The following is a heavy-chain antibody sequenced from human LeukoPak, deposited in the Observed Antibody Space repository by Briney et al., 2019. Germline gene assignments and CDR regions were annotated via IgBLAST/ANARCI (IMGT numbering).Heavy chain of an antibody. CDR3: ARVSSSGWYLPY. CDR2: ISSSSSYT. Sequence: PGGSLRLSCAASGFTFSDYYMSWIRQAPGKGLEWVSYISSSSSYTNYADSVKGRFTISRDNAKNSPYLQMNSLRAEDTAVYYCARVSSSGWYLPYWGQGTLVTVSS. D-gene: IGHD6-19*01. J-gene: IGHJ4*02. CDR1: GFTFSDYY. V-gene: IGHV3-11*06.